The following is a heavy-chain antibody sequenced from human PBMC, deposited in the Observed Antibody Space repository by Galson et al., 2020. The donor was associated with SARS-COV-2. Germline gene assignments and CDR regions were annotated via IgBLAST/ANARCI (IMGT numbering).Heavy chain of an antibody. CDR1: GYTFTSYY. CDR2: INPSGGST. J-gene: IGHJ4*02. D-gene: IGHD3-22*01. Sequence: SVKVSCKASGYTFTSYYMHWVRQAPGQGLEWMGIINPSGGSTSYAQKFQGRVTMTRDTSTSTVYMELSSLRSEDTAVYYCASTARRSYYDSSGYRDYWGQGTLVTVSS. CDR3: ASTARRSYYDSSGYRDY. V-gene: IGHV1-46*01.